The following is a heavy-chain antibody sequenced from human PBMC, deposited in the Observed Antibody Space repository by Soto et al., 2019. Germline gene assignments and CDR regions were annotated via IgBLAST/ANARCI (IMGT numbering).Heavy chain of an antibody. CDR3: ARAAMGGSSWPFDC. CDR2: IYHSGST. CDR1: GGSISSSNW. J-gene: IGHJ4*02. V-gene: IGHV4-4*02. Sequence: QVQLQESGPGLVKPSGTLSLTCAVSGGSISSSNWWSWVRQPPGKGLEWIGEIYHSGSTNYNPSLKRRVTISGEPSGSLISSMVSSVAGPDTAVYYGARAAMGGSSWPFDCWGQGTLVTVAS. D-gene: IGHD6-13*01.